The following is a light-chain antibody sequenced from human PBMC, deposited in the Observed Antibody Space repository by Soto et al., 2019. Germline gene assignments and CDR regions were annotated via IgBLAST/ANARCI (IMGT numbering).Light chain of an antibody. CDR3: QQYGSSPLFT. CDR1: QSFSSSY. Sequence: EIVVTQSPGTLSLSPGEIATLSCRASQSFSSSYLAWYQQKPGQAPRLLIYGASSRATGIPDRFSGSGSGTDFTLTISRLEPEDCAVYYCQQYGSSPLFTFGPGTKVDIQ. J-gene: IGKJ3*01. V-gene: IGKV3-20*01. CDR2: GAS.